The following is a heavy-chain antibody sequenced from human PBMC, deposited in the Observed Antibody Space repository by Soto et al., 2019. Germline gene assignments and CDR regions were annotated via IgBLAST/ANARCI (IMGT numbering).Heavy chain of an antibody. V-gene: IGHV3-23*01. D-gene: IGHD6-19*01. CDR1: GFTFSSYA. CDR2: ISGSGGST. Sequence: EVQLLESGGGLVQPGGSLRLSCAASGFTFSSYAMSWVRQAPGKGLEWVSAISGSGGSTYYADSVKGRFTISRDNSKNTLYLQMNSLRAEDTAVYYCAKDPQWLVLKGYYFDYWGQGTLVTVSS. CDR3: AKDPQWLVLKGYYFDY. J-gene: IGHJ4*02.